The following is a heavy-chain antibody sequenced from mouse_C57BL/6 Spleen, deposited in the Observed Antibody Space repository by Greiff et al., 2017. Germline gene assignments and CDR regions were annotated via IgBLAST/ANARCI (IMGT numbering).Heavy chain of an antibody. V-gene: IGHV5-9-1*02. CDR1: GFTFSSYA. CDR3: TRSVYDGYYLTLDY. CDR2: ISSGGDYI. J-gene: IGHJ2*01. D-gene: IGHD2-3*01. Sequence: EVMLVESGEGLVKPGGSLKLTCAASGFTFSSYAMSWVRQTPEKRLEWVAYISSGGDYIYYADTVKGRFTISRDNARNTLYLQMSSLNSEDTAMYYCTRSVYDGYYLTLDYWGQGTTLTVSS.